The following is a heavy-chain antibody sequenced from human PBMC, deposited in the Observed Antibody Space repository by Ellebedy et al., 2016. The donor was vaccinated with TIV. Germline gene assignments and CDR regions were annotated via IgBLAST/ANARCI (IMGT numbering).Heavy chain of an antibody. CDR2: INHSGST. CDR3: ARFMNDVVAGPDSKSMHAFDV. D-gene: IGHD2-2*01. CDR1: GGSFGAYY. Sequence: SETLSLXXAVYGGSFGAYYWSWIRQPPGKGLEWIGEINHSGSTNYNPSLKSRVTISIDTSKNQFSLKLSSVTAADTAAYYCARFMNDVVAGPDSKSMHAFDVWGQGTMVTVSS. J-gene: IGHJ3*01. V-gene: IGHV4-34*01.